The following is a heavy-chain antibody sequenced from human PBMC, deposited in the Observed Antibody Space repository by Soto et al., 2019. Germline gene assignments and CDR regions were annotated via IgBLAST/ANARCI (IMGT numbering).Heavy chain of an antibody. V-gene: IGHV1-18*01. D-gene: IGHD3-10*01. CDR3: ARHVVESLSFGERVHHFDY. CDR2: INPYNGNT. Sequence: GASVKVSCKASGYTFTNYGISWVRQAPGQGLEWMGWINPYNGNTNYAHELQGRVTMTTDTSTNTAYMELRSLRSGDTAVYYCARHVVESLSFGERVHHFDYWGHGTLVTVSS. CDR1: GYTFTNYG. J-gene: IGHJ4*01.